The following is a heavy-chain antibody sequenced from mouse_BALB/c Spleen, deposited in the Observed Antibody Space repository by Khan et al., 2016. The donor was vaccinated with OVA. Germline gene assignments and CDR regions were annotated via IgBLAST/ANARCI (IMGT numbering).Heavy chain of an antibody. CDR3: ARWFDGYSSLYAMDY. CDR2: IWSDGST. D-gene: IGHD2-3*01. J-gene: IGHJ4*01. V-gene: IGHV2-6-5*01. Sequence: QVQLKESGPGLVAPSQSLSITCTVSGFSLTDYGVSWIRQPPGKGLEWLGVIWSDGSTNYNSVLKSRLSISKDNSKSQVFLKMNSLQTDDTAMYYCARWFDGYSSLYAMDYWGQGTSVTVSS. CDR1: GFSLTDYG.